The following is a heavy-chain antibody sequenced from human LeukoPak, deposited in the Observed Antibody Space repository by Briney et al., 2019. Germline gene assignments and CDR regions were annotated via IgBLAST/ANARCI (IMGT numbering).Heavy chain of an antibody. CDR3: AKRACGGYCSRTLDY. V-gene: IGHV3-23*01. CDR1: GYTFSSYA. J-gene: IGHJ4*02. CDR2: ISGSGGST. Sequence: PGGSLRLSCAASGYTFSSYAMSWVRQAPGKGLEWVSAISGSGGSTCYADSVKGRFTISRDNSKNTLYLQMSSLRAEDMAVYYCAKRACGGYCSRTLDYWGQGTLVTVSS. D-gene: IGHD2-2*01.